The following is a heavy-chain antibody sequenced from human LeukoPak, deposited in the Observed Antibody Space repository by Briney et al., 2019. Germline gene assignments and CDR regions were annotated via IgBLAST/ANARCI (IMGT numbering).Heavy chain of an antibody. CDR2: INHSGST. CDR1: GGSFSGYY. V-gene: IGHV4-34*01. CDR3: ARGAKGYYDFWSGNDAFDI. Sequence: SETLSLTCAVYGGSFSGYYWSWIRQPPGKGLEWIGEINHSGSTNYNPSLKSRVTISVDTSKNQFSLKLSSVTAADTAVYYCARGAKGYYDFWSGNDAFDIWGQGTMVTVSS. D-gene: IGHD3-3*01. J-gene: IGHJ3*02.